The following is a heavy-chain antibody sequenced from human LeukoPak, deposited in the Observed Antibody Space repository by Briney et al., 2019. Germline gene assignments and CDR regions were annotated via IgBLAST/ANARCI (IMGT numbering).Heavy chain of an antibody. CDR1: GYTFTGYY. CDR3: ARDLYPRSADDAFDI. Sequence: ASVKVSCKASGYTFTGYYMHWVRQAPGQGLEWMGWINPNSGGTNYAQKFQGRVTMTRDTSISTAYMELSRLRSDDTAVYYCARDLYPRSADDAFDIWGQGTMVTVSS. V-gene: IGHV1-2*02. D-gene: IGHD2-15*01. J-gene: IGHJ3*02. CDR2: INPNSGGT.